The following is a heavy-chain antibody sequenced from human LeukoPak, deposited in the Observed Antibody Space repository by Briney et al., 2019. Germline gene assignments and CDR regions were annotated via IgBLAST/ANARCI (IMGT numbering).Heavy chain of an antibody. CDR3: ATDPYGDYVGY. CDR1: GYTFTGYY. CDR2: INPNSGGT. Sequence: ASVKVSCKASGYTFTGYYMHWVRQAPGQGLEWMGRINPNSGGTNYAQKFQGRVTMTEDTSTDTAYMELSSLRSEDTAVYYCATDPYGDYVGYWGQGTLVTVSS. J-gene: IGHJ4*02. V-gene: IGHV1-2*06. D-gene: IGHD4-17*01.